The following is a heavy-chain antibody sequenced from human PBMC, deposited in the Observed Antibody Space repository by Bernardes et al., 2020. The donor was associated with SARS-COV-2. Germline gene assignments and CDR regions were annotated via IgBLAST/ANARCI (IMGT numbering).Heavy chain of an antibody. CDR3: ARRGSDIFTGYLHYYGMDV. D-gene: IGHD3-9*01. V-gene: IGHV1-18*04. J-gene: IGHJ6*02. CDR2: IRGHNGNT. CDR1: GYTFATYG. Sequence: ASVKVSCEASGYTFATYGISWVRQAPGQGLEWMGWIRGHNGNTDYAQKFQGRVTMTTDTSTSTAYMELRSLRSDDAAVYYCARRGSDIFTGYLHYYGMDVWGHVTTDTVYS.